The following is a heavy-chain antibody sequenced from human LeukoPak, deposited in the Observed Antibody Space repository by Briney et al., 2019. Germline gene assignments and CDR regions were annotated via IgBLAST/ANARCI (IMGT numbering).Heavy chain of an antibody. V-gene: IGHV1-18*01. Sequence: KVSCKASGGTFSSYGISWVRQAPGQGLEWMGWISAYNGNTNYAQKLQGRVTMTTDTSTSTAYMELRSLRSDDTAVYYCARSLGSYYYDSSGYDPDFDYWGQGTLVTVSS. J-gene: IGHJ4*02. CDR2: ISAYNGNT. CDR3: ARSLGSYYYDSSGYDPDFDY. D-gene: IGHD3-22*01. CDR1: GGTFSSYG.